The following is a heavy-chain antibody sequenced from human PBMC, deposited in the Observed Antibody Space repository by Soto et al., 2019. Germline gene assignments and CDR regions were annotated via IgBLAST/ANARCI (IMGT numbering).Heavy chain of an antibody. D-gene: IGHD3-9*01. CDR2: IHGNGGT. Sequence: QLQLEESGPGLVKSSETLSLTCSVSGDSISSSSYYWGWIRQSPGEGLEWIGNIHGNGGTQYNPSLSRRVIISVDTSATQFSLRLTSVTAADTAVYYCASRYGPSEFDHWGQGSLVTVSS. J-gene: IGHJ4*02. CDR3: ASRYGPSEFDH. CDR1: GDSISSSSYY. V-gene: IGHV4-39*01.